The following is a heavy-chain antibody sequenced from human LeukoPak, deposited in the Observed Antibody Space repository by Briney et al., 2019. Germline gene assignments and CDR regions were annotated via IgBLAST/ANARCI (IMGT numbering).Heavy chain of an antibody. CDR2: TNGDGNDI. CDR3: VRDGAYSAAIDFDY. J-gene: IGHJ4*02. Sequence: GASLRLSCAVSVCTLCNSWMHWVRKAPWKGLVWVERTNGDGNDISYADSVKGRFTISRDSAENTLYLQMNSLRVEDTALYYCVRDGAYSAAIDFDYWGQGTLVTVSP. V-gene: IGHV3-74*01. CDR1: VCTLCNSW. D-gene: IGHD2-2*01.